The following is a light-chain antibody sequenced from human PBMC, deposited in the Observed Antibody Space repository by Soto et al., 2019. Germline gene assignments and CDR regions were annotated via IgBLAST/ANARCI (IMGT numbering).Light chain of an antibody. V-gene: IGLV1-40*01. J-gene: IGLJ3*02. Sequence: QPVLTQPPSVSGAPGQRVTVSCTGSNSNIGSGFEVHWYQQFPGRAPKLLIYTDYERPSGVPDRFSGSKSGTSASLAISGLQSEDEADYFCASWDDSLNGGVFGGGTKLTVL. CDR2: TDY. CDR3: ASWDDSLNGGV. CDR1: NSNIGSGFE.